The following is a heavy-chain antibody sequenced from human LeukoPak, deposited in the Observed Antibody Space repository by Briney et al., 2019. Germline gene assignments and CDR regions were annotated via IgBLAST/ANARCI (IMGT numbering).Heavy chain of an antibody. J-gene: IGHJ3*02. CDR1: GGSISSYY. CDR2: IYYSGST. D-gene: IGHD2-21*01. CDR3: AMHIVVVIAHDAFDI. Sequence: SETLSLTCTVSGGSISSYYWSWIRQPPGKGLEWIGYIYYSGSTNYNPSLKSRVTISVDTSKNQFSLKLSSVTAADTAVYYCAMHIVVVIAHDAFDIWGQGTMVTVSS. V-gene: IGHV4-59*08.